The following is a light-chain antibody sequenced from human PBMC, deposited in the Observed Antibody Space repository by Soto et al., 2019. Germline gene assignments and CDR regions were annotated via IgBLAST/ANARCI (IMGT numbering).Light chain of an antibody. CDR2: DVT. J-gene: IGLJ1*01. CDR1: SNHIATYNF. Sequence: QSALTQPASVSGSPGQTITISCTGTSNHIATYNFVSWYQQHPGKAPKLLIYDVTNRPSGVSDRFSGSKSGSTASLTISGLQAEDEADYYCNSYTTSTSFVFGTGTKLTVL. CDR3: NSYTTSTSFV. V-gene: IGLV2-14*01.